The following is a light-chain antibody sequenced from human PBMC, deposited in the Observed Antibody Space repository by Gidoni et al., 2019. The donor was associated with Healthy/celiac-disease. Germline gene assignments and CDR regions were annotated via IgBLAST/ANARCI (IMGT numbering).Light chain of an antibody. CDR1: QSISSY. J-gene: IGKJ4*01. CDR2: AAY. CDR3: QQSYSTPLT. Sequence: DIQMTQSPSSLSASVGDRVTIPCRASQSISSYLNWYQQKPGKATKLLIYAAYSLQSGVPSRFSGSGSGTDFTLTISSLQPEDFATYYCQQSYSTPLTCGGGTKVEIK. V-gene: IGKV1-39*01.